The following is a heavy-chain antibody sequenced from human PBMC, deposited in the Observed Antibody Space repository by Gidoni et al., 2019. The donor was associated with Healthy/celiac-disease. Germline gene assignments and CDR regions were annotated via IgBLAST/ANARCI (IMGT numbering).Heavy chain of an antibody. Sequence: INPNSGGTNYAQKFQGRVTMTRDTSISTAYMELSRLRSDDTAVYYCARSSGYHYRGKGFDAFDIWGQGTMVTVSS. D-gene: IGHD3-22*01. J-gene: IGHJ3*02. CDR3: ARSSGYHYRGKGFDAFDI. CDR2: INPNSGGT. V-gene: IGHV1-2*02.